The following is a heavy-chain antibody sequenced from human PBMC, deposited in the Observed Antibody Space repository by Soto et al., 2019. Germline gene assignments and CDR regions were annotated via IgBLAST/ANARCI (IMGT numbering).Heavy chain of an antibody. CDR2: IIPIFGTA. J-gene: IGHJ6*02. CDR3: AREVRGDYDFWSGYYNDYYGMDG. CDR1: GGTFSSYA. D-gene: IGHD3-3*01. V-gene: IGHV1-69*01. Sequence: QVQLVQSGAEVKKPGSSVKVSCKASGGTFSSYAISWVRQAPGQGLEWMGGIIPIFGTANYAQKFQGRVTITADESTSTAYMELSSLRSEDTAVYYCAREVRGDYDFWSGYYNDYYGMDGWGQGTTVTVSS.